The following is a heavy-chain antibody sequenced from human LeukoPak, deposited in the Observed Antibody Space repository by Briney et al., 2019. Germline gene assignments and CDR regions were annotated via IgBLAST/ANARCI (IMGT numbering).Heavy chain of an antibody. J-gene: IGHJ6*03. CDR1: GFTVSSNY. Sequence: GGSLRLSCAASGFTVSSNYMSWVRQAPGKGLEWVSVIYSGGSTYYADSVKGRFTISRDNSKNTLYLQMNSLRAEDTAVYYCARVGSSVYYYYYYMDVWGKGTTVTISS. D-gene: IGHD2-2*01. V-gene: IGHV3-66*01. CDR3: ARVGSSVYYYYYYMDV. CDR2: IYSGGST.